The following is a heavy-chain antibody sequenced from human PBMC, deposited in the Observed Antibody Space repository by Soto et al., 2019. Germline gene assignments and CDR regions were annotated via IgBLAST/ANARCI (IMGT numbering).Heavy chain of an antibody. CDR3: ARLGPDCSSTSCYVSYYYGMDV. CDR1: GGSISSSNW. CDR2: IYHSGST. D-gene: IGHD2-2*01. J-gene: IGHJ6*02. Sequence: LETLSLTCAVSGGSISSSNWWSWVRQPPGKGLEWIGEIYHSGSTNYNPSLKSRVTISVDKSKNQFSLKLSSVTAADTAVYYCARLGPDCSSTSCYVSYYYGMDVWGQGTTVTAP. V-gene: IGHV4-4*02.